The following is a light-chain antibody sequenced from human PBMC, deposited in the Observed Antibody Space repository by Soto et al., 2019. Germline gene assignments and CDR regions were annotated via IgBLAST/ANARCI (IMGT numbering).Light chain of an antibody. J-gene: IGKJ2*02. V-gene: IGKV3-20*01. CDR3: QQYGSSPPWT. Sequence: ETVLTQPPGTLSLSPGEGATLSCRASRSVSGTYLAWYQQKPGQAPRLLIYSASSRATGVPDRFSGSGFGTDFTLNISRLEPDDFAVYYCQQYGSSPPWTFGHGTKLEI. CDR1: RSVSGTY. CDR2: SAS.